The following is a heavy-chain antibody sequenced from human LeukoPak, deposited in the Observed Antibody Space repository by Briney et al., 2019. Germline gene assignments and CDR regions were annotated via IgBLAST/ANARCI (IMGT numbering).Heavy chain of an antibody. CDR3: AKGPAEWELSPFDY. CDR1: GYTFTGYY. CDR2: INPNSGGT. D-gene: IGHD1-26*01. V-gene: IGHV1-2*02. J-gene: IGHJ4*02. Sequence: ASVKVSCKASGYTFTGYYMHWVRQAPGQGLQWMGWINPNSGGTNYAQKFEGRVTMTRDTSISTAYMELSRLTSDDTAVYYCAKGPAEWELSPFDYWGQGTLVTVSS.